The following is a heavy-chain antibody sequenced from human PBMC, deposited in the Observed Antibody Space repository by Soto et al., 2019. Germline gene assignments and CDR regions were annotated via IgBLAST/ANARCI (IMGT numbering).Heavy chain of an antibody. V-gene: IGHV4-34*01. Sequence: QVQLQQWGAGLLKPSETLSLNCAVNVGSLSGSYWSWIRQPPGKGLEWIGEIKDGGRTNYSPSLKSRATISSATANNQFSLRLYSVTAADTGVYYCARGQEGVVATHWDQGTLVTVSS. D-gene: IGHD5-12*01. CDR2: IKDGGRT. CDR3: ARGQEGVVATH. CDR1: VGSLSGSY. J-gene: IGHJ4*02.